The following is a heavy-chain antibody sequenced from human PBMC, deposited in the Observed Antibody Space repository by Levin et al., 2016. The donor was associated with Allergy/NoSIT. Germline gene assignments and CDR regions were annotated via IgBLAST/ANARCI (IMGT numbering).Heavy chain of an antibody. J-gene: IGHJ4*02. CDR1: GGSISSYY. CDR2: IYYSGST. V-gene: IGHV4-59*01. D-gene: IGHD1-26*01. Sequence: GSLRLSCTVSGGSISSYYWSWIRQPPGKGLEWIGYIYYSGSTNYNPSLKSRVTISVDTSENQFSLKLSSVTAADTAVYYCARDLVGATNYWGQGTLVTVSS. CDR3: ARDLVGATNY.